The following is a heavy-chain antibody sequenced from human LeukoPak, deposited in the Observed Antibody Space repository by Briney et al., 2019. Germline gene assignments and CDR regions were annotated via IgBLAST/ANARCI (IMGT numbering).Heavy chain of an antibody. V-gene: IGHV4-39*07. J-gene: IGHJ4*02. Sequence: SETLSLTCTVSGGSISSSSYYWGWIRQPPGKGLEWIGSIYYSGSTYYNPFLKSRVTISVDTSKNQFSLKLSSVTAADTAVYYCASLDYGGYRFGYWGQGTLVTVSS. CDR3: ASLDYGGYRFGY. D-gene: IGHD4-17*01. CDR1: GGSISSSSYY. CDR2: IYYSGST.